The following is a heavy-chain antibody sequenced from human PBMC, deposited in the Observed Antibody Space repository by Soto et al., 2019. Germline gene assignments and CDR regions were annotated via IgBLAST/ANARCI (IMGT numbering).Heavy chain of an antibody. Sequence: PSETLSLTCTVSGGSISSHYWSWVRQPPGKGLEWIGYTNRIGSTNYNPSLKSRVTISIDTAKNQFSLKLSSVTAADTAVYYCARGRWELLGWGQGTLVTVSS. CDR3: ARGRWELLG. CDR2: TNRIGST. V-gene: IGHV4-59*11. CDR1: GGSISSHY. D-gene: IGHD1-26*01. J-gene: IGHJ4*02.